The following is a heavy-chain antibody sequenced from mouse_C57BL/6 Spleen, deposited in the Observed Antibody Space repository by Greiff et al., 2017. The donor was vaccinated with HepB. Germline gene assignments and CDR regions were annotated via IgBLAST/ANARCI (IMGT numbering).Heavy chain of an antibody. D-gene: IGHD1-1*01. V-gene: IGHV1-64*01. Sequence: QVQLKQSGAELVKPGASVKLSCKASGYTFTSYWMHWVKQRPGQGLEWIGMIHPNSGSTNYNEKFKSKATLTVDKSSSTAYMKLSSLTSEDSAVYYCAREGITTVVPYWGQGTTLTVSS. CDR2: IHPNSGST. CDR3: AREGITTVVPY. J-gene: IGHJ2*01. CDR1: GYTFTSYW.